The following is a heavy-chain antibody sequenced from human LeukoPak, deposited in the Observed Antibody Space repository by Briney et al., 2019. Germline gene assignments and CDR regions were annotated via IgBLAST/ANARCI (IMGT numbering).Heavy chain of an antibody. D-gene: IGHD6-13*01. V-gene: IGHV4-39*07. J-gene: IGHJ4*02. CDR2: IYYSGST. Sequence: PSETLSLTCTVSGGSISSSSYYWGWIRQPPGKGLEWIGSIYYSGSTYYNPSLKSRVTISVDTSKNQFSLKLSSVTAADTAVYYCARDIAASRKFDYWGQGTLVTVSS. CDR3: ARDIAASRKFDY. CDR1: GGSISSSSYY.